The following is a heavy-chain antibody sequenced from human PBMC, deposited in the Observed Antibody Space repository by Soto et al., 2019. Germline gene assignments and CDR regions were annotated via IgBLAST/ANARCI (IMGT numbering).Heavy chain of an antibody. CDR2: IRGSGTST. CDR3: ARDPSHSYYTLFYYFDY. Sequence: GSLRLSCAASGFIFSDYTMTWVRQAPGKGLEWVSTIRGSGTSTSYADSVKGRFTISRDDSKSTLYLQMNSLRAEDTAVYYCARDPSHSYYTLFYYFDYWGQGTLVTVSS. J-gene: IGHJ4*02. D-gene: IGHD1-26*01. V-gene: IGHV3-23*01. CDR1: GFIFSDYT.